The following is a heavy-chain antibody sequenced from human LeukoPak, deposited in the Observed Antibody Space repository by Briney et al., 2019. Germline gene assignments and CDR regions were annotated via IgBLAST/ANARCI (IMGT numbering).Heavy chain of an antibody. J-gene: IGHJ4*02. Sequence: GGSLRLSCAASGFTFSSYTMNWVRQAPGKGLEWVSSITSSSSTIYYADSVKGRFTISRDNAKNSLYLQMNSLRAEDTAVYYCERERRAGEDGVDFDYWGQGTLVTASS. CDR1: GFTFSSYT. CDR2: ITSSSSTI. D-gene: IGHD3-16*01. V-gene: IGHV3-48*04. CDR3: ERERRAGEDGVDFDY.